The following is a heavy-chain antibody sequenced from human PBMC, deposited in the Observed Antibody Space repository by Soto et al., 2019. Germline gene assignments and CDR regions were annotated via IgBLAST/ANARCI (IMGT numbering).Heavy chain of an antibody. J-gene: IGHJ4*02. V-gene: IGHV1-2*02. CDR1: GYIFTDYY. Sequence: GASVKVSCKASGYIFTDYYIHWIRQAPGQGLEWVGWINPNSGDTSYAQRFQGRVTMTRDTSISTAYLELPRLTSDDTAVYYCARPTYTTTWSEDYWGQGTLVTVS. CDR2: INPNSGDT. D-gene: IGHD6-13*01. CDR3: ARPTYTTTWSEDY.